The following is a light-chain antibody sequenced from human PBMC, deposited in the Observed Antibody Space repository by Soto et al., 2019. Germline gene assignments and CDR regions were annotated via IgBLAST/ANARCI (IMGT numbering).Light chain of an antibody. Sequence: DIQMTQSPSSLSASVGDRVTITCRASQAMNNYLAWYQQKPGKVPKLLIYVASTLQSGVPSRFSGSGSGTDFTLTISSLQPEDVATYYCQKYNSAPHTFGQGTKLDIK. CDR3: QKYNSAPHT. CDR2: VAS. J-gene: IGKJ2*01. CDR1: QAMNNY. V-gene: IGKV1-27*01.